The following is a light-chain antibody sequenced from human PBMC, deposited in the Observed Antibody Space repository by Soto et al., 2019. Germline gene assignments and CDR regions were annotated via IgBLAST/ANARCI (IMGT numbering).Light chain of an antibody. CDR3: TSYTNRPSYV. V-gene: IGLV2-14*01. CDR1: SSDIGFYNY. J-gene: IGLJ1*01. Sequence: QSVLTQPASVSGSPGQSITISCTETSSDIGFYNYVSWYQQHPGKAPKLMIYDVSDRPSGISYRLSGSKSGNTASLTISGLQAEDEADYYCTSYTNRPSYVFGTGTKVTVL. CDR2: DVS.